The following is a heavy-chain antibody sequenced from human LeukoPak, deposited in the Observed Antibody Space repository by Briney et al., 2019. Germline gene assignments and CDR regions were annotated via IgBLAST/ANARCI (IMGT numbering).Heavy chain of an antibody. J-gene: IGHJ4*02. V-gene: IGHV3-30*02. CDR2: IRYDGSNK. Sequence: GGSLRLSCAASGFTFSSYGMHWVRQAPGKGLEWVAFIRYDGSNKYYADSVKGRFTIPRDNSKNTLYLQMNSLRAEDTAVYYCAKDWEQSLDYWGQGTLVTVSS. CDR1: GFTFSSYG. D-gene: IGHD1-26*01. CDR3: AKDWEQSLDY.